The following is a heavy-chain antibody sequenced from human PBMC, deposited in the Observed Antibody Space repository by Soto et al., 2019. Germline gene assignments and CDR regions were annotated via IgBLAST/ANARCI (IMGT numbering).Heavy chain of an antibody. D-gene: IGHD2-2*01. V-gene: IGHV3-33*01. J-gene: IGHJ4*02. CDR2: IWYDGSNK. CDR3: ASERDCSSTSCRDY. Sequence: QVQLVESGGGVVQPGRSLRLSCAASGFTFSSYGMHWVRQAPGKGLEWVAVIWYDGSNKYYADSVKGRFTISRDNSKNTLYLQMTSLRAEDTAVYYCASERDCSSTSCRDYWGQGTLVTVSS. CDR1: GFTFSSYG.